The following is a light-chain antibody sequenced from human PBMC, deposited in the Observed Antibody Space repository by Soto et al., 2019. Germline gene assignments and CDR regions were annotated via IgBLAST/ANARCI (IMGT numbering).Light chain of an antibody. CDR1: QSVSNN. Sequence: EIVLTQSPGTLSLSPGEGATLSCRAIQSVSNNYLAWYQQKPGQAPRLLIFGASSRATGIPARFSGSGSGTEFNLTISSLQSEDFAVYFCQQYDDWLRLTFGGGTKVDI. CDR3: QQYDDWLRLT. CDR2: GAS. J-gene: IGKJ4*01. V-gene: IGKV3D-15*01.